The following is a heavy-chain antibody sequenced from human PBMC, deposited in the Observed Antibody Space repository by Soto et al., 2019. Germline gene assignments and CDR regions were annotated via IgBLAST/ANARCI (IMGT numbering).Heavy chain of an antibody. CDR2: IYYSGST. V-gene: IGHV4-39*01. CDR1: GGSISSSSYY. CDR3: VSETGDGPYYYYGTGV. D-gene: IGHD7-27*01. J-gene: IGHJ6*02. Sequence: SETLSLTCTVSGGSISSSSYYWGWIRQPPGKGLEWIGSIYYSGSTYYNPSLKSRVTISVDTSKNQFSLKLSSVTAADTAVYYCVSETGDGPYYYYGTGVWGQGTTVTVSS.